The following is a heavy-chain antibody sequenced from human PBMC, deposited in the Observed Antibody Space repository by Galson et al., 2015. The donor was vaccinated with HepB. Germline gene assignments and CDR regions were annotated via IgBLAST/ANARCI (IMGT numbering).Heavy chain of an antibody. CDR1: GYSFTSYW. D-gene: IGHD3-22*01. J-gene: IGHJ4*02. CDR2: IDPSDSYT. Sequence: QSGAEVKQPGESLRISCKGSGYSFTSYWISWVRQMPGKGLEWMGRIDPSDSYTNYSPSFQGHVTISADKSISTAYLQWSSLKASDTAMYYCARHLYYDSSGYLPDYWGQGTLVTVSS. V-gene: IGHV5-10-1*01. CDR3: ARHLYYDSSGYLPDY.